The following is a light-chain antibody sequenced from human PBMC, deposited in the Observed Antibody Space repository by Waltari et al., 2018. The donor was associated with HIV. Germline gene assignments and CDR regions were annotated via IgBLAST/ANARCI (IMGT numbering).Light chain of an antibody. CDR2: AAS. V-gene: IGKV1-39*01. CDR1: QSISSY. CDR3: QQSYNTPPWT. Sequence: DIQMTQSPSSLSASVGDRVTITCRASQSISSYLNWYQHKPGKAPKLLIYAASSLQSGVTSRFSGSGSGTDFTLTISSLQPEDFATYYCQQSYNTPPWTFGQGTKVAFK. J-gene: IGKJ1*01.